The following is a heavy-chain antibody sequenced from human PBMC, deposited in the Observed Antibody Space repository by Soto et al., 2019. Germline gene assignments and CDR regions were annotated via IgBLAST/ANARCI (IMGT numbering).Heavy chain of an antibody. CDR2: ITDSGTGT. Sequence: EVHLLESGGGLVHPGESLRLSCGASGFTFSSCVMTWVRQAPGKGLEWVSCITDSGTGTYYADSVKGRFTISRDNSKNTMELQINILRVEDTGVYYCAKGLINGRWYAEDWGQGTLVTVSS. D-gene: IGHD6-13*01. J-gene: IGHJ4*02. CDR1: GFTFSSCV. V-gene: IGHV3-23*01. CDR3: AKGLINGRWYAED.